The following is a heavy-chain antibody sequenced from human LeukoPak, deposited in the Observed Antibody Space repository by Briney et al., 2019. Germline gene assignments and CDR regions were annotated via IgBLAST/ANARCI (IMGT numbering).Heavy chain of an antibody. CDR3: AKVLDVDDSSGYDIDY. Sequence: GGSLRLSCAASGFTFSSYGMHWVRQAPGKGLEWVAVISYDGSNKYYADSVKGRFTISRDNSKNTLYLQMNSLRAEDTAVYYCAKVLDVDDSSGYDIDYWGQGTLVTVSS. V-gene: IGHV3-30*18. CDR2: ISYDGSNK. CDR1: GFTFSSYG. D-gene: IGHD3-22*01. J-gene: IGHJ4*02.